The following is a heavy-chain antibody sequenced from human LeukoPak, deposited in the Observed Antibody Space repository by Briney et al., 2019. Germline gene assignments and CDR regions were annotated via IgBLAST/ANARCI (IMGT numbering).Heavy chain of an antibody. CDR1: GFTFSSYA. J-gene: IGHJ5*02. CDR2: ISGIGTTT. CDR3: TKKRTTSVTDWFDP. Sequence: GGSLRLSCTASGFTFSSYAMTWVRQAPGKGLECVSVISGIGTTTYYADSVKGRFTISRDNSKNTLFLQMNSLRVEDTATYYCTKKRTTSVTDWFDPWGQGTLVTVSS. D-gene: IGHD4-17*01. V-gene: IGHV3-23*01.